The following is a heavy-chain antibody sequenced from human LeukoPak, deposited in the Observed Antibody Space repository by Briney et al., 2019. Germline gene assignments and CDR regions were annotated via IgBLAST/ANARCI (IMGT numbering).Heavy chain of an antibody. CDR3: ARVTGAYYFDY. V-gene: IGHV3-72*01. CDR1: GFTFSDHY. J-gene: IGHJ4*02. D-gene: IGHD1-20*01. Sequence: GGSLRLSCAASGFTFSDHYMDWVRQAPGKGLEWVGRTSNKAKSYTTEYAASVKDRFTISRDDSKNSLYLQMNSLKTEDTAVYYCARVTGAYYFDYGGQGTLVTVSS. CDR2: TSNKAKSYTT.